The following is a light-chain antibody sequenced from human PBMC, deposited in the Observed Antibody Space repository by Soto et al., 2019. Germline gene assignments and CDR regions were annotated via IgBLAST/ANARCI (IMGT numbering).Light chain of an antibody. CDR2: AAS. J-gene: IGKJ4*01. Sequence: DIQLTQSPSFLSASVGDRVTITCRASQGIGSYLAWYQQKPGKAPNLLIYAASSLQSGVPSRFSGSGSGTDFTLTISSLQPEDFATYYCQQSYSTPLTFGGGTKVEIK. CDR1: QGIGSY. V-gene: IGKV1-39*01. CDR3: QQSYSTPLT.